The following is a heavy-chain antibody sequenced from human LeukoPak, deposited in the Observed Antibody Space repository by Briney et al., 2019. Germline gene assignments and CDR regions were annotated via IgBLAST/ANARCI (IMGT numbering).Heavy chain of an antibody. J-gene: IGHJ4*02. CDR1: GGSISSGGYY. V-gene: IGHV4-31*03. CDR3: ASGPSGSYLDGFLHNDY. CDR2: IYYSGST. D-gene: IGHD1-26*01. Sequence: SETLSLTCTVSGGSISSGGYYWSWIRQHPGKGLEWIGYIYYSGSTYYNPSLKSRVTISVDTSKNQFSLKLSSVTAADTAVYYCASGPSGSYLDGFLHNDYWGQGTLVTVSS.